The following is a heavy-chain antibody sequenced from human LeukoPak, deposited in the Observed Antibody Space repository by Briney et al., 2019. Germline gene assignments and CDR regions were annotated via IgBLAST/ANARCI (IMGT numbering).Heavy chain of an antibody. CDR3: AKTLPDKINNYDFWSGHYVAFGY. CDR1: GFTFSSYA. V-gene: IGHV3-23*01. CDR2: ISGSGGST. Sequence: GGSLRLSCAASGFTFSSYAMSWVRQAPGKGLEWVSGISGSGGSTYYADSVKGRFTISRDNSKNTLYLQMNSLRAEDTAVYYCAKTLPDKINNYDFWSGHYVAFGYWGQGTLVTVSS. D-gene: IGHD3-3*01. J-gene: IGHJ4*02.